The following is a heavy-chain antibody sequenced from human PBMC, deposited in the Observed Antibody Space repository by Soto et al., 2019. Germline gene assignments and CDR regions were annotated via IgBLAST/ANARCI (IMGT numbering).Heavy chain of an antibody. CDR2: IYHSGST. Sequence: SETLSLTCAVSGGSISSGGYSWSWIRQPPGKGLEWIGYIYHSGSTYYNPSPKSRVTISVDRSKNQFSLKLSSVTAADTAVYYCASTTKYYYDSSGYYNGWYYYYGMDVWGQGTTVTVSS. CDR1: GGSISSGGYS. CDR3: ASTTKYYYDSSGYYNGWYYYYGMDV. D-gene: IGHD3-22*01. V-gene: IGHV4-30-2*01. J-gene: IGHJ6*02.